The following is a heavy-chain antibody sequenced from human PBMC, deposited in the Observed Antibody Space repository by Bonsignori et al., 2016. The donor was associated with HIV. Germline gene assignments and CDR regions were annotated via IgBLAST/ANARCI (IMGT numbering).Heavy chain of an antibody. J-gene: IGHJ6*02. V-gene: IGHV4-61*02. D-gene: IGHD1/OR15-1a*01. CDR3: ARGTSAFYYYGMEV. Sequence: QVQLQESGPGLVKPSQTLSLTCTVSGGSIRRGSSYWTWIRQPVGKGLGVDWAYLHQWGTPDYNPSLKSRVTISIDTSKNQFSLKLTSVTAADTAMYYCARGTSAFYYYGMEVWGQGTTVIVSS. CDR1: GGSIRRGSSY. CDR2: LHQWGTP.